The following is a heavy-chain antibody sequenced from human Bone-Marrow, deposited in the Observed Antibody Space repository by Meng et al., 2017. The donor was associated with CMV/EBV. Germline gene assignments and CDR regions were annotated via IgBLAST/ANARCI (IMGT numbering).Heavy chain of an antibody. CDR3: TRHVNLDDPENWFDP. D-gene: IGHD1-14*01. CDR1: GFTFRTYW. V-gene: IGHV3-7*03. Sequence: GGSLRLSCAASGFTFRTYWMSWVRQAPGKGLEWVANIKQDGSEKYYVDSVKGRFTISRDNAKSSLYLQMISLKTEDTAVYFCTRHVNLDDPENWFDPWGQGTLVTVSS. J-gene: IGHJ5*02. CDR2: IKQDGSEK.